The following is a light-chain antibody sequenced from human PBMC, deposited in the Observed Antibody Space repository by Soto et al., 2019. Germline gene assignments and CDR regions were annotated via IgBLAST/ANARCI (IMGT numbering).Light chain of an antibody. J-gene: IGKJ2*01. V-gene: IGKV3-11*01. Sequence: EIVLTQSPATLSLSPGERATLSCRASQSVSRYLAWFQQKPGQAPRLLIYGVSNRATGIPARFSGSGSGTDFSLTSSSLEPEDFAVYYCQQRSNWGMYTFGQGTKLEIK. CDR1: QSVSRY. CDR2: GVS. CDR3: QQRSNWGMYT.